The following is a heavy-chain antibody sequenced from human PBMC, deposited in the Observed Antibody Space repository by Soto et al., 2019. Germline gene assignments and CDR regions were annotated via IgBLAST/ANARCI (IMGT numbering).Heavy chain of an antibody. CDR2: IIPIFGTA. J-gene: IGHJ4*02. D-gene: IGHD3-10*01. Sequence: SVKVSCKASGGTFSRYAISWVRQAPGQGLEWMGGIIPIFGTANYAQKFQGRVTITAGESTSTAYMELSSLRSEDTAVYYCARERDYYGSGSYLDYWGQGTLVTVSS. CDR1: GGTFSRYA. CDR3: ARERDYYGSGSYLDY. V-gene: IGHV1-69*13.